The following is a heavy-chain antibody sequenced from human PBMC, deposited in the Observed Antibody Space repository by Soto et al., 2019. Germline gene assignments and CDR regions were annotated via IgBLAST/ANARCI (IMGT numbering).Heavy chain of an antibody. CDR2: ISYSGST. V-gene: IGHV4-31*03. CDR3: ARGGGMGVNDF. J-gene: IGHJ4*02. D-gene: IGHD3-16*01. Sequence: PSETLSLTCSVSGGSISSGVYYWIWIRQHPGKGLEWIWYISYSGSTYYNPSLKSRVTMSVDTSKNQFSLKLSSVTAADTAMYFCARGGGMGVNDFWGQGIMVTVSS. CDR1: GGSISSGVYY.